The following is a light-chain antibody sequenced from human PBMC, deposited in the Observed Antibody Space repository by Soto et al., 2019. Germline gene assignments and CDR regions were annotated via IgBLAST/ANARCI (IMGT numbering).Light chain of an antibody. V-gene: IGLV1-40*01. Sequence: QLVLTQPPSVSGAPGQRVTISCTGSSSNIGAGYDVHWYQQLPGTAPKLLIYGNSNRPSGVPDRFSGSKSGTSASLAITGLQAEDEADYYCQSYDSSLSGLYVFGTGNKLTVL. CDR1: SSNIGAGYD. CDR3: QSYDSSLSGLYV. J-gene: IGLJ1*01. CDR2: GNS.